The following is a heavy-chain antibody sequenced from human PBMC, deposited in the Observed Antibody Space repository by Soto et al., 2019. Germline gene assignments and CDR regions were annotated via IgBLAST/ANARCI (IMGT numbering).Heavy chain of an antibody. V-gene: IGHV3-11*01. CDR1: GFTLSDYD. CDR2: ITSSGNAI. Sequence: GGSLRLSCAASGFTLSDYDMSWVRQAPGKGLEWLSYITSSGNAIYYADSVKGRFTISRDNAKNSLYLQMNSLRADDTAVYYCVRGSTAASFHYWGQGTLVTVSS. CDR3: VRGSTAASFHY. D-gene: IGHD2-15*01. J-gene: IGHJ4*02.